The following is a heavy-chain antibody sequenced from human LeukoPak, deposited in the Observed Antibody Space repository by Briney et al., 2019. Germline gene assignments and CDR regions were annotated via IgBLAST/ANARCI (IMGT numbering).Heavy chain of an antibody. Sequence: SETLSLTCTVSGGSISSSNYYWGWIRQPPGKGLEWIGNIYYDWSTYYNPSLKSRVPISVDTSKNQFSLKLNSVTAADTAVYYCAKTGKTLLNFDFDYWGQGTLITVSS. D-gene: IGHD2-15*01. CDR2: IYYDWST. V-gene: IGHV4-39*07. J-gene: IGHJ4*02. CDR1: GGSISSSNYY. CDR3: AKTGKTLLNFDFDY.